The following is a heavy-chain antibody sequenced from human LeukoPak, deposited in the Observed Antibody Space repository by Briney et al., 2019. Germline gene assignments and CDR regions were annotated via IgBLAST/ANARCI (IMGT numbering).Heavy chain of an antibody. D-gene: IGHD3-10*01. Sequence: GGSLRLSCAASGFTFSSYSMNWVRQAPGKGLEWVSSISSSSSYIYYADSVKGRFTISRDNAKNSLYLQMNSLRAEDTAVYYCARAPSRRINDIWGQGTMVTVSS. CDR1: GFTFSSYS. V-gene: IGHV3-21*01. CDR2: ISSSSSYI. CDR3: ARAPSRRINDI. J-gene: IGHJ3*02.